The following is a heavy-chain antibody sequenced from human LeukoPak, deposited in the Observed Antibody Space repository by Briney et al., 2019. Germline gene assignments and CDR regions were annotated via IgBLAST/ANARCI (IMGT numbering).Heavy chain of an antibody. CDR3: AREGRKYYDFWSGYYRSIPFDY. CDR1: GYTFTGYY. J-gene: IGHJ4*02. D-gene: IGHD3-3*01. Sequence: ASVKVSCKASGYTFTGYYMHWVRQAPGQGLEWMGWINTNTGNPTYAQGFTGRFVFSLDTSVSTAYLQISSLKAEDTAVYYCAREGRKYYDFWSGYYRSIPFDYWGQGTLVTVSS. V-gene: IGHV7-4-1*02. CDR2: INTNTGNP.